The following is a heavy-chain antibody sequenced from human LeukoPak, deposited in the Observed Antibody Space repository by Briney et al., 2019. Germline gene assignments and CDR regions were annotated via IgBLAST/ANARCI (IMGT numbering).Heavy chain of an antibody. D-gene: IGHD1-7*01. J-gene: IGHJ4*02. CDR2: IYRSGST. CDR3: ARDNYIPDY. Sequence: SETLSLTCTVSGYSISDGYYWGWIRQPPGKGLDRIGNIYRSGSTYYTPSLTSRVTISMDTSKNQFSLNLSSVTAADTAVYYCARDNYIPDYWGQGIPVTVSS. CDR1: GYSISDGYY. V-gene: IGHV4-38-2*02.